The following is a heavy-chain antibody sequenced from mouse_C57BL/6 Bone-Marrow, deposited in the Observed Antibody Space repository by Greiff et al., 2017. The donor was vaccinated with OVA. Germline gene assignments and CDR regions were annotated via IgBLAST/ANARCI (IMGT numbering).Heavy chain of an antibody. CDR1: GFSFNTYA. CDR2: IRSKSNNYAT. J-gene: IGHJ3*01. D-gene: IGHD1-1*01. V-gene: IGHV10-1*01. Sequence: EVKLMESGGGLVQPKGSLKLSCAASGFSFNTYAMNWVRQAPGKGLEWVARIRSKSNNYATYYADSVKDRFTISRDDSESMLYLQMNNLKTEDTAMYYCVRTDYYGSSPWFAYWGQGTLVTVSA. CDR3: VRTDYYGSSPWFAY.